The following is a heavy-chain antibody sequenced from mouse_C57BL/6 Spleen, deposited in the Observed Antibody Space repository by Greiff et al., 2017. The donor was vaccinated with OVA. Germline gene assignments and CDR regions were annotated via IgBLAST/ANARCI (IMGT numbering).Heavy chain of an antibody. Sequence: EVKLMESGGGLVKPGGSLKLSCAASGFTFSDYGMHWVRQAPEKGLEWVAYISSGSRTIYYADTVKGLFTISRDNAKNTLFLQMTSLRSEDTAMYYCARRSSSYFDYWGQGTTLTVSS. CDR1: GFTFSDYG. V-gene: IGHV5-17*01. D-gene: IGHD1-1*01. CDR2: ISSGSRTI. CDR3: ARRSSSYFDY. J-gene: IGHJ2*01.